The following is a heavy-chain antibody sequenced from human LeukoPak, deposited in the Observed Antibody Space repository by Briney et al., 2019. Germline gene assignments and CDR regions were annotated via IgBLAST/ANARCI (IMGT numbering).Heavy chain of an antibody. J-gene: IGHJ6*02. CDR2: ISAYNGNT. D-gene: IGHD6-19*01. V-gene: IGHV1-18*01. Sequence: ASVKVSCKASEYTFTDYAINWVRQAPGQRLEWMGWISAYNGNTNYAQKLQGRVTMTTDTSTSTAYMELRSLRSDDTAVYYCARDVAVAGKSFYYYYGMDVWGQGTTVTVSS. CDR3: ARDVAVAGKSFYYYYGMDV. CDR1: EYTFTDYA.